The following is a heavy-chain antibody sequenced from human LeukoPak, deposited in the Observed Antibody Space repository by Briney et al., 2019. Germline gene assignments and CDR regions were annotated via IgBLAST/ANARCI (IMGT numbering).Heavy chain of an antibody. J-gene: IGHJ4*02. CDR2: IYYSGST. CDR1: GGSISSSSYY. D-gene: IGHD3-10*01. CDR3: ARDGSGNSNYFDF. Sequence: SETLSLTCTVSGGSISSSSYYWGWIRQPPGKGLEWIGGIYYSGSTYYNPSLKSRVTISVDTSKNQFSLKLSSVTAADTAVYYCARDGSGNSNYFDFWGQGTLVTVSS. V-gene: IGHV4-39*07.